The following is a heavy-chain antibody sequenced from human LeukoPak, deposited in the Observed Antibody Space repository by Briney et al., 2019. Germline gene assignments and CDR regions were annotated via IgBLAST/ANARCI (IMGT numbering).Heavy chain of an antibody. V-gene: IGHV3-23*01. J-gene: IGHJ3*01. D-gene: IGHD2-21*01. CDR3: AKDFQGQIPDAFDV. CDR1: GFTFTNYV. CDR2: ISGNGVTT. Sequence: PGGSLRLSCAASGFTFTNYVMTWVRQAPGKGLEWGSGISGNGVTTSYADSVRGRFTISRDNSKNTIYLQMNSLRAEDTAVYYCAKDFQGQIPDAFDVWGQGTMVTVSS.